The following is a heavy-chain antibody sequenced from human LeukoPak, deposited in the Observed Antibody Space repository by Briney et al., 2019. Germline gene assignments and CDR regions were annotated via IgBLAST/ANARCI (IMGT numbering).Heavy chain of an antibody. D-gene: IGHD2-21*01. CDR2: INPSGGST. J-gene: IGHJ2*01. V-gene: IGHV1-46*01. CDR3: ARGGYCGGDCYTYWYFDL. Sequence: ASVKVSCKASGYTFTSYYMHWVRQAPGQGLEWMGIINPSGGSTSYAQKFQGRVTITTDESTSTAYMELSSLRSEDTAVYYCARGGYCGGDCYTYWYFDLWGRGTLVTVSS. CDR1: GYTFTSYY.